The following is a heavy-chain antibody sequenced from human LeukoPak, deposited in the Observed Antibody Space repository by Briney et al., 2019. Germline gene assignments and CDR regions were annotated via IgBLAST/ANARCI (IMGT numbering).Heavy chain of an antibody. CDR1: GGSISSYY. J-gene: IGHJ4*02. CDR3: ARLNSSGYYYGIDC. V-gene: IGHV4-59*08. D-gene: IGHD3-22*01. CDR2: IYYSGST. Sequence: SETLSLTCTVSGGSISSYYWSWIRQPPGKGLEWIGYIYYSGSTNYNPSLKSRVTISVDTSKNQFSLKLSSVTAADTAVYYCARLNSSGYYYGIDCWGQGTLVTVSS.